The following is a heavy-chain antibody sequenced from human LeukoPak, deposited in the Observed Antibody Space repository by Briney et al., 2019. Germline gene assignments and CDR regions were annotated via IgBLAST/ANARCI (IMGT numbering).Heavy chain of an antibody. V-gene: IGHV3-53*01. CDR3: ASMYFSQYLQH. Sequence: GGSLRLSCAASGFTFSSYSMNWVRQAPGKGLEWVSVIYSGGSTYYADSVKGRFTISRDNSKNTLYLQMNSLRAEDTAVYYCASMYFSQYLQHWGQGTLVTVSS. D-gene: IGHD2-8*01. J-gene: IGHJ1*01. CDR1: GFTFSSYS. CDR2: IYSGGST.